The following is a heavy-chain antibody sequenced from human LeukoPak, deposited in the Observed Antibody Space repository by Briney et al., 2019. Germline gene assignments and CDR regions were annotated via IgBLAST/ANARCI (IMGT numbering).Heavy chain of an antibody. CDR3: ARDYRGSGSWGDY. V-gene: IGHV3-48*01. CDR1: GFTFSSYS. CDR2: ISPSSSEI. D-gene: IGHD3-10*01. Sequence: QPGGSLRLSCVVSGFTFSSYSMNRVRQAPGKGLEWVSYISPSSSEIYYADSVKGRFTISRDNAKNSLYLQMNSLRAEDAAVYYCARDYRGSGSWGDYWGQGTLVTVSS. J-gene: IGHJ4*02.